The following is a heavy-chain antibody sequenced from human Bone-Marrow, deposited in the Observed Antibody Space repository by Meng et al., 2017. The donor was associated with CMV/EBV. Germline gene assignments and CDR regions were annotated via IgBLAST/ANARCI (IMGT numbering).Heavy chain of an antibody. J-gene: IGHJ4*02. CDR2: INPNSGGT. CDR1: GGTFSSYA. CDR3: AREREQQLVPDY. Sequence: QGPLGEVGGEVKKPGSSVKVPCKASGGTFSSYAISWVRQAPGQGLEWMGWINPNSGGTNYAQKFQGRVTMTRDTSISTAYMELSRLRSDDTAVYYCAREREQQLVPDYWGQGTLVTVSS. V-gene: IGHV1-2*02. D-gene: IGHD6-13*01.